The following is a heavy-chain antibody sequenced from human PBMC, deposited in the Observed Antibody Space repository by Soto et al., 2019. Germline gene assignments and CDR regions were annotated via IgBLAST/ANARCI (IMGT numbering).Heavy chain of an antibody. D-gene: IGHD6-19*01. CDR3: ASEPSGPFDY. J-gene: IGHJ4*02. V-gene: IGHV3-15*01. Sequence: GSLRLSCTASGFSFYNTWMSWVRQAPGKGLEWVGRVKSKPDGGATDYTAPVKGRFTISRDNAKNSLYLQMNSLRAEDTAVYYCASEPSGPFDYWGQGTLVTVSS. CDR2: VKSKPDGGAT. CDR1: GFSFYNTW.